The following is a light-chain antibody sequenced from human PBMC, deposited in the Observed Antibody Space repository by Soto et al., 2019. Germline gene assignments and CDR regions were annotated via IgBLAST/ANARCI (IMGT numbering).Light chain of an antibody. CDR3: QQYGNSPPET. V-gene: IGKV3-20*01. Sequence: EAVLTQSPGALSLSPGERATLSCRASQRVSSNYLAWYQHKPGQAPRLLIYGASSRATGIPDRFSGSGSGTDFTLTISRLEPEDFAVYYCQQYGNSPPETFGQGTRLEIK. CDR1: QRVSSNY. CDR2: GAS. J-gene: IGKJ5*01.